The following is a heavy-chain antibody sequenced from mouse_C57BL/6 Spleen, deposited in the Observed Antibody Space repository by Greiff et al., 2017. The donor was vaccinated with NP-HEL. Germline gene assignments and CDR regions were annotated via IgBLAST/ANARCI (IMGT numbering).Heavy chain of an antibody. CDR2: IWTGGGT. CDR3: ARKGITTVVDSYWYFDV. V-gene: IGHV2-9-1*01. J-gene: IGHJ1*03. Sequence: VQGVESGPGLVAPSQSLSITCTVSGFSLTSYAISWVRQPPGKGLEWLGVIWTGGGTNYNSALKYRLSISKDNSKSQVFLKMNSLQTDDTARYYCARKGITTVVDSYWYFDVWGTGTTVTVSS. CDR1: GFSLTSYA. D-gene: IGHD1-1*01.